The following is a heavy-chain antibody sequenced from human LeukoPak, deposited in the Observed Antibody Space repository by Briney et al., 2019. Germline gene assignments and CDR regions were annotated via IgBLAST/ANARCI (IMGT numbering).Heavy chain of an antibody. CDR2: INHSGST. Sequence: SETLSLTCAVYGGSFSGYYWSWIRQPPGKGLEWIGEINHSGSTNYNPSLKSRVTISVDTSKNQFSLKLSSVTAADTAVYYCARGLPGIAAARSWFDPWGQGTLVTVSS. CDR1: GGSFSGYY. V-gene: IGHV4-34*01. D-gene: IGHD6-13*01. J-gene: IGHJ5*02. CDR3: ARGLPGIAAARSWFDP.